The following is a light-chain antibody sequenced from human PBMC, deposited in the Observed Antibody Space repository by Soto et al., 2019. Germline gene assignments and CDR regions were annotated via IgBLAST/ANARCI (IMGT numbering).Light chain of an antibody. CDR1: QSLLHRNGHNY. CDR2: LGS. CDR3: MQALSHT. Sequence: VMTQSPLSLPVTPGEPASITCKSSQSLLHRNGHNYLDWFLQKPGQSPQLLIYLGSYRAAGVPDRLSGSGSGTDFTLKISRVEAEDVGIYYCMQALSHTFGQGTKLEIK. V-gene: IGKV2-28*01. J-gene: IGKJ2*01.